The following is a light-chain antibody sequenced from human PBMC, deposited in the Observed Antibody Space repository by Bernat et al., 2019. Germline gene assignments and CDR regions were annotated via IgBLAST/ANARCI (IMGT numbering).Light chain of an antibody. CDR1: QSVSSY. J-gene: IGKJ5*01. CDR3: QKRSNWIT. Sequence: EIVLTQSPATLSLSPGERATLSCRASQSVSSYLAWYQQKPGQAPRLLIYDASNRATGIPARFSGSVSGTDFTLTISSLEPEDFAVYYCQKRSNWITFGQGTRLEVK. CDR2: DAS. V-gene: IGKV3-11*01.